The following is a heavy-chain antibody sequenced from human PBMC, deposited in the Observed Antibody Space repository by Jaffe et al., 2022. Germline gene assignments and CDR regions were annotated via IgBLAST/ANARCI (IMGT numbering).Heavy chain of an antibody. CDR1: GYSISSGYY. CDR2: IYHSGST. J-gene: IGHJ3*02. V-gene: IGHV4-38-2*01. Sequence: QVQLQESGPGLVKPSETLSLTCAVSGYSISSGYYWGWIRQPPGKGLEWIGSIYHSGSTYYNPSLKSRVTISVDTSKNQFSLKLSSVTAADTAVYYCARTYYYDSSGYPDAFDIWGQGTMVTVSS. D-gene: IGHD3-22*01. CDR3: ARTYYYDSSGYPDAFDI.